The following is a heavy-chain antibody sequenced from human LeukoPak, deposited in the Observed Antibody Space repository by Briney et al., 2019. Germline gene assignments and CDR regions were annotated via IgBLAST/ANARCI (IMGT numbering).Heavy chain of an antibody. Sequence: PSGGSLRLSCAASGFTVSSNYMSWVRQAPGKGLEWVSVIYSGGSTYYADSVKGRFTISRDNSKNTLYLQMNSLRAEDTAVYYCAITRGSSGWYRNWFDPWGQGTLVTVSS. CDR3: AITRGSSGWYRNWFDP. CDR1: GFTVSSNY. CDR2: IYSGGST. D-gene: IGHD6-19*01. V-gene: IGHV3-53*01. J-gene: IGHJ5*02.